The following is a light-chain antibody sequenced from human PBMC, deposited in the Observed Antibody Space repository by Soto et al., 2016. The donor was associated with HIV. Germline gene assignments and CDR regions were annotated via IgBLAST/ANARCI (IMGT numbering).Light chain of an antibody. Sequence: SYDLTQPPSVSVSPGQAARITCSGDELGDKYASWYQQRPGQSPVLVIYQDNKRPSGIPERFSGSTSGNTATLTISGTQAMDEADYYCQAWDTSTADVVFGGGTKLTVL. CDR1: ELGDKY. CDR2: QDN. CDR3: QAWDTSTADVV. J-gene: IGLJ2*01. V-gene: IGLV3-1*01.